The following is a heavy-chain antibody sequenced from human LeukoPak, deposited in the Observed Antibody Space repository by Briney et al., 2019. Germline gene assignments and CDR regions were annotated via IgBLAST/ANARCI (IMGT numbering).Heavy chain of an antibody. CDR2: ISSSSSYI. J-gene: IGHJ6*03. CDR1: GFTFSSYS. V-gene: IGHV3-21*01. Sequence: GGSLRLSCAASGFTFSSYSMNWVRQAPGKGLEWVSSISSSSSYIYYADSVKGRFTISRDNAKNSLYLQMNSLRAEDTAVYYCATRGSSGYYYFAYYYYYMDVWGKGTTVTVSS. CDR3: ATRGSSGYYYFAYYYYYMDV. D-gene: IGHD3-22*01.